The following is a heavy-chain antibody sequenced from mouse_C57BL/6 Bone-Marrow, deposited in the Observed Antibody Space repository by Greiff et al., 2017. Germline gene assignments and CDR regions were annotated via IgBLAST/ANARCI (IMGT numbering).Heavy chain of an antibody. J-gene: IGHJ2*01. CDR2: IDPEIGGT. D-gene: IGHD2-3*01. CDR1: GFNIKDDY. Sequence: VQLQQSGAELVRPGASVKLSCTASGFNIKDDYIHWVKQRPEQGLEWIGWIDPEIGGTEYASKFQGKATITSDTSSNTAYLQLSSLTSEDTAVYYSSSFDGNYFDFWGQGPPLTVAS. V-gene: IGHV14-4*01. CDR3: SSFDGNYFDF.